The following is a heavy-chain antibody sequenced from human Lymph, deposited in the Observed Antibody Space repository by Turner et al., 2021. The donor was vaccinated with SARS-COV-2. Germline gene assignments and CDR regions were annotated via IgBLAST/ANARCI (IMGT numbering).Heavy chain of an antibody. CDR1: GFTFSSYG. Sequence: QVQLVESGGSVVQPGRSHRLSCAASGFTFSSYGMHWVRQAQGKGLEWVAVRSYDGSNKYYADSVKGRFTISRDNTKKTLYLQMNSLRAEDTAVYYCAKVRSIFGVVIGGMDVWGQGTTVTVSS. CDR2: RSYDGSNK. V-gene: IGHV3-30*18. D-gene: IGHD3-3*01. J-gene: IGHJ6*02. CDR3: AKVRSIFGVVIGGMDV.